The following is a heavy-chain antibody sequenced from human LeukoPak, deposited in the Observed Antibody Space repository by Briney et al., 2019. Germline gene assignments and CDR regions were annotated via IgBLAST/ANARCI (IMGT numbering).Heavy chain of an antibody. CDR2: INPNSGGT. CDR3: ARRYTNSWYDTDY. J-gene: IGHJ4*02. CDR1: GYTFNGNY. V-gene: IGHV1-2*02. D-gene: IGHD6-13*01. Sequence: GASVKLSCKASGYTFNGNYIHWVRQAPGQGLEWMGWINPNSGGTHYAQKLPGTVTMTRETSISTAYMELSRLRSDDTAIYYCARRYTNSWYDTDYWGQGTLVTVSS.